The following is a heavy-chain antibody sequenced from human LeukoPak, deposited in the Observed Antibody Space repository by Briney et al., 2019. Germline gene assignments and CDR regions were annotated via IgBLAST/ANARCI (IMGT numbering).Heavy chain of an antibody. CDR2: INFDGSST. CDR3: ARVRYCDY. V-gene: IGHV3-74*01. J-gene: IGHJ4*02. CDR1: GFTFISHW. D-gene: IGHD1-14*01. Sequence: EAGGSLRLSCAASGFTFISHWIPWVRQPPGKGLVWVSRINFDGSSTSYADSVKGRFTISRDNAKNTLYLQMNSLRAEDTAVYYCARVRYCDYWGQGTLVTVSS.